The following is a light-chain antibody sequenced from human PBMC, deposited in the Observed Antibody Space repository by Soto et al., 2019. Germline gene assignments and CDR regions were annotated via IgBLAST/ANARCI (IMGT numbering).Light chain of an antibody. J-gene: IGKJ2*01. CDR1: QSINIY. V-gene: IGKV1-39*01. CDR2: GAS. Sequence: IQMTQSPSSLSAFVGDRVTVTCRASQSINIYLNWYQQRPGKAPTLLIYGASSLQSGVASRFSGGGSRTDFTLTISSLQPEDFATYYCQQSFRSPYTLGQGTKLEIK. CDR3: QQSFRSPYT.